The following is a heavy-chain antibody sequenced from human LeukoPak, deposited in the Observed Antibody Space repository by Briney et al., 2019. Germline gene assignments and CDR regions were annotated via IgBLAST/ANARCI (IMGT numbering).Heavy chain of an antibody. J-gene: IGHJ4*02. V-gene: IGHV1-69*13. Sequence: SVKFSCKASGGTFSSYAISWERQAPGQGLEWMGGIIPIFGTANYAQKFQGRVTITADESTSTAYMELSSLRSEDTAVYYCASQYYYDSSGYYYVDYWGQGTLVTVSS. CDR2: IIPIFGTA. CDR1: GGTFSSYA. CDR3: ASQYYYDSSGYYYVDY. D-gene: IGHD3-22*01.